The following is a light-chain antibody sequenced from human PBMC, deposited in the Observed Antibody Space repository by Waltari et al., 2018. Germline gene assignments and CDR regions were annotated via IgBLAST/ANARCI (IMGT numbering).Light chain of an antibody. J-gene: IGKJ1*01. CDR2: RES. CDR1: QSVGSSS. V-gene: IGKV3-20*01. Sequence: EIVLPQSPGTASLSPGERVTLSCRASQSVGSSSLAWYQQKPGQAPRLVIYRESRRATGIPDRFSGSGSGTDFSLTISRLEPEDFAVYYCQQHGTLPATFGQGTKVEIK. CDR3: QQHGTLPAT.